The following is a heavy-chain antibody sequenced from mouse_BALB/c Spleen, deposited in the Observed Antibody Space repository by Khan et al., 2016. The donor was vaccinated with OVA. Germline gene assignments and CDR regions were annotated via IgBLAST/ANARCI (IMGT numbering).Heavy chain of an antibody. CDR1: GYTFTSYW. J-gene: IGHJ2*01. CDR3: ARDRIDC. CDR2: INPSSNYT. Sequence: QLQLVQPGAELAKPGDSVKMSCKASGYTFTSYWVHWVKQRPGQGLDWIGYINPSSNYTEYNQNFKDKATLTADKSSSTAYMLLRILTSEDSAVYYCARDRIDCLGHGTTLTVSS. V-gene: IGHV1-7*01.